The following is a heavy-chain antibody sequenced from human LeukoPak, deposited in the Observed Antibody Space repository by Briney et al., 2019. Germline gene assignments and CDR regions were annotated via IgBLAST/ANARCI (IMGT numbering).Heavy chain of an antibody. CDR1: GYNFTIYW. J-gene: IGHJ5*02. D-gene: IGHD3-16*01. Sequence: GESLKISCKGSGYNFTIYWIGWVRQMPGKGLEWMGIIYPGDSDTRYSPSFQGQVTISADKSISTAYLQWSSLKASDTAMYYCAIFDFLFGEIDNWFDPWGQGTLVTVSS. V-gene: IGHV5-51*01. CDR3: AIFDFLFGEIDNWFDP. CDR2: IYPGDSDT.